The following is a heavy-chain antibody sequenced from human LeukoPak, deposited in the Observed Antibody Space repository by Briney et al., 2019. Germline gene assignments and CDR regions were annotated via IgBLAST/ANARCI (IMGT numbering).Heavy chain of an antibody. Sequence: GGSLRLSCAASGFTFSSYSMHWVRQAPGKGLVWVSRINSDGSSTSYADSVKGRFTISRDNSKNTLYLQMNSLRAEDTAVYYCAKEVPNYDFWSGYSGTDYWGQGTLVTVSS. D-gene: IGHD3-3*01. J-gene: IGHJ4*02. CDR3: AKEVPNYDFWSGYSGTDY. CDR2: INSDGSST. V-gene: IGHV3-74*01. CDR1: GFTFSSYS.